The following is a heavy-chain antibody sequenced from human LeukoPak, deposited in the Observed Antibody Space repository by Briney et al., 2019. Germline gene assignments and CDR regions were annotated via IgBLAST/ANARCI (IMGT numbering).Heavy chain of an antibody. V-gene: IGHV3-49*04. J-gene: IGHJ4*02. CDR2: IRSKAYGGTT. D-gene: IGHD6-19*01. Sequence: GGSLRLSCTASGFCFGDYAMSWVRRAPGKGLEWVGFIRSKAYGGTTEYAASVKGRFTISRDDSKSIAYLQMNSLKTEDTAVYYCTRGHNSGWLGSFDYWGQGTLVTVSS. CDR1: GFCFGDYA. CDR3: TRGHNSGWLGSFDY.